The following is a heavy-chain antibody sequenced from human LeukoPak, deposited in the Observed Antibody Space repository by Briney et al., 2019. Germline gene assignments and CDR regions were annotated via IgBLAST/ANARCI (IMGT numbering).Heavy chain of an antibody. CDR1: GGTFSSYA. V-gene: IGHV1-69*06. CDR3: ARVNYDILTGYGDWFDP. D-gene: IGHD3-9*01. Sequence: SVKVSCKASGGTFSSYAISWVRQAPGQGLEWMGGIIPIFGTANYAQKFQGRVTITADKSTSTAYMELSSLRSEDTAVYYCARVNYDILTGYGDWFDPWGQGTLVTVSS. J-gene: IGHJ5*02. CDR2: IIPIFGTA.